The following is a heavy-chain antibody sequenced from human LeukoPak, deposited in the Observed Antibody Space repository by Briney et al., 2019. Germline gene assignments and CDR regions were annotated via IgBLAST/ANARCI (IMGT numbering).Heavy chain of an antibody. D-gene: IGHD1-14*01. J-gene: IGHJ4*02. Sequence: AGGSLRLSCAASGFTSSTSAMSWVRQAPGKGLEWVSGTLGSGGSTYYADSVKGRFTISRDNSKNTLYLQMNSLRAEDTAVYYCAKDGIYKVAYWGQGTLVTVSS. CDR1: GFTSSTSA. V-gene: IGHV3-23*01. CDR2: TLGSGGST. CDR3: AKDGIYKVAY.